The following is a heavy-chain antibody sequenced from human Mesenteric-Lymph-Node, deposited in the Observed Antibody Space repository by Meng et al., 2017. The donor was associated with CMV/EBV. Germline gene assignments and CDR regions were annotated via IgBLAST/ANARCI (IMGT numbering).Heavy chain of an antibody. CDR1: GFTFSRSS. Sequence: GGSLRLSCAASGFTFSRSSINWVRQAPGKGLQWVSYIDTSGSTTYYADSVKGRFTISRDNAKNAVYLEMSSLSAEDTAIYYCARDITIFGVSIPNYYGLDVWGQGTTVTVSS. V-gene: IGHV3-48*04. D-gene: IGHD3-3*01. CDR2: IDTSGSTT. J-gene: IGHJ6*02. CDR3: ARDITIFGVSIPNYYGLDV.